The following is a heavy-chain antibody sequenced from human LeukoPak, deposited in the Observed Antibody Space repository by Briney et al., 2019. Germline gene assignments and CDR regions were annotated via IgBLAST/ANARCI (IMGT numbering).Heavy chain of an antibody. CDR1: GYTFTGYY. J-gene: IGHJ4*02. CDR2: INPNSGGT. CDR3: AAVPISPLIVGATPGY. D-gene: IGHD1-26*01. V-gene: IGHV1-2*02. Sequence: ASVKVSCKASGYTFTGYYMHWVRQAPGQGLEWMGWINPNSGGTNYAQKFQGRVTMTRDTSISTAYMELSRLRSDDTAVYYCAAVPISPLIVGATPGYWGQGTLVTVSS.